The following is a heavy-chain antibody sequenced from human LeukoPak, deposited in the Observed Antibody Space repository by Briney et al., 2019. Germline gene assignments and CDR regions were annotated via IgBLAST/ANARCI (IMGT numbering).Heavy chain of an antibody. CDR2: VNPSGINT. CDR1: GYTFTNYY. J-gene: IGHJ4*02. CDR3: ARDGTAGELFDY. Sequence: EASAKVSCKASGYTFTNYYIHWVRQAPGQGLEWMGLVNPSGINTNYAQKFQGRVTMTRDTSTRTVYMELSSLRSEDTAVYYCARDGTAGELFDYWGQGTLVTVSS. D-gene: IGHD3-10*01. V-gene: IGHV1-46*01.